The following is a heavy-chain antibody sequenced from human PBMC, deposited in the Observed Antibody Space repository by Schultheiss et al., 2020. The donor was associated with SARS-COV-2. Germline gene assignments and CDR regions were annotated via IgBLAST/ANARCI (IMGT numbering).Heavy chain of an antibody. V-gene: IGHV4-61*01. Sequence: ESLKISCTVSGGSISSGTYYWSWIRQPPGKGLEWIGRIYTSGSINYNPSLRSRVTMSLDTSNNQFSLKLSSVTAADTAVYYCARGLSITMVRGVPPPPSYNWFDPWGQGTLVTVSS. CDR2: IYTSGSI. CDR3: ARGLSITMVRGVPPPPSYNWFDP. J-gene: IGHJ5*02. CDR1: GGSISSGTYY. D-gene: IGHD3-10*01.